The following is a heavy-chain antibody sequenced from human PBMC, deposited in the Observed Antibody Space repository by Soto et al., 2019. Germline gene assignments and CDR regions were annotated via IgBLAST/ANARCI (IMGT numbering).Heavy chain of an antibody. V-gene: IGHV3-13*01. D-gene: IGHD4-17*01. CDR3: ARGGTTVVTPIDY. CDR2: IGTAGDT. J-gene: IGHJ4*02. CDR1: GFTFSSYD. Sequence: EVQLVESGGGLVQPGGSLRLYCAASGFTFSSYDMYWARQATGKGLEWVSTIGTAGDTYYPGSVKGRFTISRENAKNSLYLQMNSLRAEDTAVYCARGGTTVVTPIDYWGQGTLVIVSS.